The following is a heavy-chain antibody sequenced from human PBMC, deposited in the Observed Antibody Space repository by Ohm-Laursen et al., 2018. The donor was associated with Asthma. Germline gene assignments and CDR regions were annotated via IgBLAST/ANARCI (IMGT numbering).Heavy chain of an antibody. CDR1: GGSISSGDYY. V-gene: IGHV4-30-4*01. Sequence: SETLSLTCTVSGGSISSGDYYWSWIRQPPGKGLEWIGYIYYSGSTYYDPSLKSRVTISVDTSKNQFSLKLSSVTAADTAVYYCARRDTSTGIDNWFDPWGQGTLVTVSS. J-gene: IGHJ5*02. CDR2: IYYSGST. D-gene: IGHD6-19*01. CDR3: ARRDTSTGIDNWFDP.